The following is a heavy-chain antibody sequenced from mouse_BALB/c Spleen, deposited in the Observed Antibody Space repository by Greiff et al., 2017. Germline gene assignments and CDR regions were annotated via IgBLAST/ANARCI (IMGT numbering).Heavy chain of an antibody. CDR1: GYSFTSYY. CDR3: AREDYGSSSYAMDY. J-gene: IGHJ4*01. Sequence: EVQLVESGPELMKPGASVKISCKASGYSFTSYYMHWVKQSHGKSLEWIGYIDPFNGGTSYNQKFKGKATLTVDKSSSTAYMHLSSLTSEDSAVYYCAREDYGSSSYAMDYWGQGTSVTVSS. V-gene: IGHV1S135*01. CDR2: IDPFNGGT. D-gene: IGHD1-1*01.